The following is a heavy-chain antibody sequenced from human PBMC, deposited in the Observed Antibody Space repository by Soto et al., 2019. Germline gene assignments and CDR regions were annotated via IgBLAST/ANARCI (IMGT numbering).Heavy chain of an antibody. V-gene: IGHV4-34*01. J-gene: IGHJ4*02. CDR2: INHSGST. Sequence: TSETLSLTCAVYGGSFSGYYWSWIRQPPGKGLEWIGEINHSGSTNYNPSLKSRVTISVETSKNQFSLKMSSVTAADTALYYCARLGSSGWYQGSYFDYWGQGTLVTVSS. CDR1: GGSFSGYY. D-gene: IGHD6-19*01. CDR3: ARLGSSGWYQGSYFDY.